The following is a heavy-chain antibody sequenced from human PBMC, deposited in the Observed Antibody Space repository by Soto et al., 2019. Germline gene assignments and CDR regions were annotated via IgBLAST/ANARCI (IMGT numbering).Heavy chain of an antibody. CDR2: ISYDGSNK. CDR1: GFTFSSYA. V-gene: IGHV3-30-3*01. CDR3: ARASPRGGETSYGMDV. Sequence: QVQLVESGGGVVQPGRSLRLSCAASGFTFSSYAMHWVRQAPGKGLEWVAVISYDGSNKYYADSVKGRFTISRDNSKNTLYLQMNSLRAEDTAVYYCARASPRGGETSYGMDVWGQGTTVTVSS. D-gene: IGHD3-16*01. J-gene: IGHJ6*02.